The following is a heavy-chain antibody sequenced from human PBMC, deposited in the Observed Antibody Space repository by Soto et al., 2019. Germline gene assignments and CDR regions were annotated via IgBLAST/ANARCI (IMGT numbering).Heavy chain of an antibody. CDR3: GRDFGSGHADV. V-gene: IGHV5-10-1*01. CDR2: IDPSDSYT. CDR1: DEIFNTYW. D-gene: IGHD1-26*01. J-gene: IGHJ1*01. Sequence: ESLKISCQTSDEIFNTYWITWVLQMPGRGLEWVGRIDPSDSYTTYNPSLKGHVILSVDKSMNTAYVQWTSLRASDTAMYFCGRDFGSGHADVWGQGTLVTVSS.